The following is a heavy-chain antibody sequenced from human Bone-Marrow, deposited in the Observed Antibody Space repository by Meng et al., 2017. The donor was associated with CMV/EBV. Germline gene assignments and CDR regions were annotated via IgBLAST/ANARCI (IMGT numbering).Heavy chain of an antibody. D-gene: IGHD3-22*01. V-gene: IGHV4-39*01. CDR2: IYYSGST. CDR1: GGSISSSSYY. Sequence: SETMSLTCTVTGGSISSSSYYWGWIRQPPGKGLEWIGSIYYSGSTYYNPSLKSGVAISVDTSKNQFSLKLSSVTAADTAVYYGARHIREYYYDSKGSYFDYWGQGTLVTVSS. CDR3: ARHIREYYYDSKGSYFDY. J-gene: IGHJ4*02.